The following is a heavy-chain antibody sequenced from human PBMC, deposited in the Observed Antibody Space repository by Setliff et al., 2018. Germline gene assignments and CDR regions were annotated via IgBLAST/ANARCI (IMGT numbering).Heavy chain of an antibody. D-gene: IGHD3-3*01. Sequence: PSETLSLTCAVYGGSFSGYYWSWIRQPPGKRLEWIGEIIHSGSTNYNPSLKSRVTISMDTSKNQFSLKLSSVTAADTAVYYCARLGPTYYNFWSGYYRYWGQGTLVTVSS. CDR3: ARLGPTYYNFWSGYYRY. CDR2: IIHSGST. J-gene: IGHJ4*02. V-gene: IGHV4-34*12. CDR1: GGSFSGYY.